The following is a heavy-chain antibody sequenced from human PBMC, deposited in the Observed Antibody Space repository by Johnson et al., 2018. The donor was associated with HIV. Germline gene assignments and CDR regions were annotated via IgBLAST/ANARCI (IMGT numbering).Heavy chain of an antibody. D-gene: IGHD1-26*01. CDR1: GFTFDDYG. J-gene: IGHJ3*02. CDR3: AREEGWELTLVGGGAFDI. V-gene: IGHV3-11*01. CDR2: ISSSGSTI. Sequence: QVQLVESGGGVVRPGGSLRLSCAASGFTFDDYGMSWIRQAPGKGLAWVSYISSSGSTIYYADSVKGRFTISRDNAKNSLYLQMNSLRAEDPAVYYCAREEGWELTLVGGGAFDIWGQGTMVTVSS.